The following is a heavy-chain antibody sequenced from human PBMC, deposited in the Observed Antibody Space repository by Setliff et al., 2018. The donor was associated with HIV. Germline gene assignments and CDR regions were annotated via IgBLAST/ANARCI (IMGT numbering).Heavy chain of an antibody. Sequence: PGGSLRLSCAASGFTFSNAWMNWVRQAPGKGLEWVGRIRSKTNGGTIEYAAPVKGRFTISRDNSKNTLYLQMNSLRPEDTAVYYCAKDAAALPAINYYYYYIDFWGKGTTVTVSS. CDR3: AKDAAALPAINYYYYYIDF. D-gene: IGHD5-18*01. CDR2: IRSKTNGGTI. CDR1: GFTFSNAW. V-gene: IGHV3-15*07. J-gene: IGHJ6*03.